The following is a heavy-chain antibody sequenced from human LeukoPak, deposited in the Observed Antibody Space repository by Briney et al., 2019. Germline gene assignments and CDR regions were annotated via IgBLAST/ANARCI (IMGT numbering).Heavy chain of an antibody. Sequence: PGRSLRLSCAASGFTFSSYGMHWVRQAPGKGLEWVAVISYDGSNKYYADSVKGRFTISRDNSKNTLYLQMNSLRAEDTAVYYCAKDTRYFDYWGQGTLVTVSS. V-gene: IGHV3-30*18. CDR3: AKDTRYFDY. J-gene: IGHJ4*02. CDR2: ISYDGSNK. CDR1: GFTFSSYG.